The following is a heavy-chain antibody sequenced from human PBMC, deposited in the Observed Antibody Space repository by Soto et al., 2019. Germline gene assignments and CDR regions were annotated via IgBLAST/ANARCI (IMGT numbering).Heavy chain of an antibody. CDR3: ARDKAYQLLDDYYYYYGMDV. J-gene: IGHJ6*02. CDR2: ISSSSYI. CDR1: GFTFSSYS. V-gene: IGHV3-21*01. Sequence: HGXSLSISCAASGFTFSSYSMNWVRQAPVKGLEWVSSISSSSYIYYADSVKGRFTISRDNAKNSLYLQMNSLRAEDTAVYYCARDKAYQLLDDYYYYYGMDVWGQGTTVTVSS. D-gene: IGHD2-2*01.